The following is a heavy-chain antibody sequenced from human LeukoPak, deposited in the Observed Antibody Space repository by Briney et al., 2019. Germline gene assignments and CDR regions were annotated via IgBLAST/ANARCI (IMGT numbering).Heavy chain of an antibody. CDR1: GGTFSSYA. Sequence: ASVKVSCKASGGTFSSYAISWVRQAPGQGLEWMGWINPNSGGTNYAQKFQGWVTMTRDTSISTAYMELSRLRSDDTAVYYCARDRSDFWSGSGFDYWGQGTLVTVSS. D-gene: IGHD3-3*01. CDR2: INPNSGGT. V-gene: IGHV1-2*04. CDR3: ARDRSDFWSGSGFDY. J-gene: IGHJ4*02.